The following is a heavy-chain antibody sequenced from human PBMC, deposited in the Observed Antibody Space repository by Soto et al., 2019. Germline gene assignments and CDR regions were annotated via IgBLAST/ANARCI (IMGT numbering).Heavy chain of an antibody. Sequence: EVQLVQSGAEVKKPGESLRISCKGSGYSFTSYWISWVRQMPGKGLEWRGRIDPSDYYTNYSPSFQGHVTSSADKSISTAYLQWSSLKASDTAMYYCARLQAAAGDNDLTFDYWGQGTLVTVSS. CDR1: GYSFTSYW. J-gene: IGHJ4*02. CDR3: ARLQAAAGDNDLTFDY. D-gene: IGHD6-13*01. V-gene: IGHV5-10-1*01. CDR2: IDPSDYYT.